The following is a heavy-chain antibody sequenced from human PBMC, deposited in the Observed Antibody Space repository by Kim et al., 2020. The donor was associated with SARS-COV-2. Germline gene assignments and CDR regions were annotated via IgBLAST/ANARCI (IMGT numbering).Heavy chain of an antibody. J-gene: IGHJ4*02. Sequence: SETLSLTCTVSGDSMSSFFWNWIRQTPGKGLEWIGYIYYSGSTNYNPSLKSRVTISVDMSKNQFSLRMSSVTAADTAMYYCARSRGHSNGFSFWGQGTLVTVSS. CDR3: ARSRGHSNGFSF. V-gene: IGHV4-59*13. D-gene: IGHD5-18*01. CDR1: GDSMSSFF. CDR2: IYYSGST.